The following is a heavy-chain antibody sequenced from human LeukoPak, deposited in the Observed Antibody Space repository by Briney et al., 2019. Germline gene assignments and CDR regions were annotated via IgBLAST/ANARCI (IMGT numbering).Heavy chain of an antibody. CDR1: GYTFTGYY. D-gene: IGHD2-21*02. CDR3: AKSIEYCGADCYGYFDL. V-gene: IGHV1-2*06. J-gene: IGHJ2*01. CDR2: INPNSGAT. Sequence: ASVKVSCKPSGYTFTGYYMHWVRQAPGQGLEWMGRINPNSGATDYAQKFQGRVTMTRDTSISTAYMELTTLRSDDTAVYYCAKSIEYCGADCYGYFDLWGRGTLVTVSS.